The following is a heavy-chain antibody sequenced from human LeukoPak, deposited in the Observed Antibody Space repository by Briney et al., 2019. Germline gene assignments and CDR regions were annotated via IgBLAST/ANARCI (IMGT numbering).Heavy chain of an antibody. CDR3: ARAPYCGGDCYYYYGMDV. CDR2: ISSSGSTM. D-gene: IGHD2-21*02. J-gene: IGHJ6*02. Sequence: GGSLRLSCAASGFTFSSYEMNWVRQAPGKGLEWVSYISSSGSTMYYADSVKGRFTISRDNAKNSLYLQMNSLRAEDTAVYYCARAPYCGGDCYYYYGMDVWGQGTTVTVSS. V-gene: IGHV3-48*03. CDR1: GFTFSSYE.